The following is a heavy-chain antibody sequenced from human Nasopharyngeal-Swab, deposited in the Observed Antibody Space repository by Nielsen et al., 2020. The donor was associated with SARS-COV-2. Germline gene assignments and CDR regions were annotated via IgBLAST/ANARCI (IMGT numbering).Heavy chain of an antibody. J-gene: IGHJ1*01. CDR3: ASAVTGPLY. V-gene: IGHV3-53*01. CDR2: IYSSGSI. D-gene: IGHD4-11*01. Sequence: GESLKISCAASGFNVSNNYMTWVRQAPGKGLEWVSIIYSSGSIYHADSVKGRFIISRDPSKNTLSLRMNSLRVEDTAVYYCASAVTGPLYWGQGTLVTVSS. CDR1: GFNVSNNY.